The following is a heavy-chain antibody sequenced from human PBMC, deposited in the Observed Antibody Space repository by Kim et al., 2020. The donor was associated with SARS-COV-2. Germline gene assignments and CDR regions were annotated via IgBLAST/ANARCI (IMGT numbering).Heavy chain of an antibody. CDR1: GFSFSDSA. Sequence: GGSLRLSCAASGFSFSDSAMHWVRQAPGKGLEWVGRIRSKANSYATTYATSVIGRFTISRDDSKNAAYLQMNSLKTEDTAMYYCTRVPGTPFAGWDAYAFWGQGTMVTVSS. V-gene: IGHV3-73*01. CDR2: IRSKANSYAT. CDR3: TRVPGTPFAGWDAYAF. D-gene: IGHD1-26*01. J-gene: IGHJ3*01.